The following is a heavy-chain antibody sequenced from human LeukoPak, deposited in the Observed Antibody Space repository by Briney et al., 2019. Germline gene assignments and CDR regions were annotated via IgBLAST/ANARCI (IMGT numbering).Heavy chain of an antibody. V-gene: IGHV3-23*01. J-gene: IGHJ4*02. CDR3: AKILSPHLYGSGSCYNVGVGDKQFDY. Sequence: GGSLRLSCVASGFAFSTSAMTWVRQAPGKGLEWVSAISGSGGSTYYADSVKGRFTISRDNSKNTLYLQMNSLRVEDTAVYYCAKILSPHLYGSGSCYNVGVGDKQFDYWGQGTLVTVSS. CDR2: ISGSGGST. D-gene: IGHD3-10*01. CDR1: GFAFSTSA.